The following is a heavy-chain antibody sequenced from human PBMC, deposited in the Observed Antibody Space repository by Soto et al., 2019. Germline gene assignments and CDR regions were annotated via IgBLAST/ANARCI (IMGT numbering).Heavy chain of an antibody. CDR2: IIAIFGTV. CDR3: SRERDGFGGPYRYFDL. J-gene: IGHJ2*01. Sequence: QAHLVQSGAEVKKPGSSVKLSCKASGGTFSGYGINWLRQAPGQGLEWVGGIIAIFGTVNYAQKFQDRVTLNGAGCPSMAHMELSRLTYDDTAFYYCSRERDGFGGPYRYFDLWGRGTQVTVSS. CDR1: GGTFSGYG. V-gene: IGHV1-69*12. D-gene: IGHD3-16*01.